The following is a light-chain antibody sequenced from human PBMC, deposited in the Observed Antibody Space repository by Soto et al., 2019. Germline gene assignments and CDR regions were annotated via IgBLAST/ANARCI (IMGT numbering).Light chain of an antibody. CDR3: SSYTSSNTVV. Sequence: QSALTQPASVSGSPGQSIAISCTGTSNDVGGYNYVSWYQQHPGKAPKLMIYDVSARPSGVSNRFSGSKSDNTASLTISGLQAEDEADYHCSSYTSSNTVVFDGGTKLTVL. J-gene: IGLJ2*01. V-gene: IGLV2-14*01. CDR2: DVS. CDR1: SNDVGGYNY.